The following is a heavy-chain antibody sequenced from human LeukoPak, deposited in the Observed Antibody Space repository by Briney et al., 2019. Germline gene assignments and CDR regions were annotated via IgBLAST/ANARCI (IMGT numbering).Heavy chain of an antibody. CDR2: VYPDKGGT. Sequence: ASVKVSCKASGYTFTGYYMHWVRQAPGQGLEWVGWVYPDKGGTNYAQKLQGRVTLTRNTSINTAYMELSRLRSDDTAVYYCARGPIAAAGPFDYWGQGTLVTVSS. J-gene: IGHJ4*02. D-gene: IGHD6-13*01. V-gene: IGHV1-2*02. CDR1: GYTFTGYY. CDR3: ARGPIAAAGPFDY.